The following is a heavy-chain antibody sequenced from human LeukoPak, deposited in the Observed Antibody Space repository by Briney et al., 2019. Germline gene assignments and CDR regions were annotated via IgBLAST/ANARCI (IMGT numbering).Heavy chain of an antibody. CDR2: MNQDGSEK. V-gene: IGHV3-7*01. CDR3: TEVSGY. CDR1: GFTFSSHW. J-gene: IGHJ4*02. Sequence: GGSLRLSCAASGFTFSSHWMSWVRQAPGKGLEWMATMNQDGSEKYYVDSVKGRFTISGDSAKNSLYLQMNGLRAEDTSVYYCTEVSGYWGQGTLVTVSS.